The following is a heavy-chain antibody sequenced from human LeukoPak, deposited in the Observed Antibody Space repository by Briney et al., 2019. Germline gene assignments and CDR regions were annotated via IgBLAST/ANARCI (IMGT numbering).Heavy chain of an antibody. J-gene: IGHJ3*01. V-gene: IGHV3-33*01. CDR2: IWYDGSIK. CDR1: GFTFSTYG. Sequence: GGSLRLSCAASGFTFSTYGMHWVRQAPGKGLEWVAVIWYDGSIKYYADSMKGRFTISRDNSKNTLNLQMNSLRVEDTAVYYCARAVGPFDFWGQGTIVIVSS. CDR3: ARAVGPFDF.